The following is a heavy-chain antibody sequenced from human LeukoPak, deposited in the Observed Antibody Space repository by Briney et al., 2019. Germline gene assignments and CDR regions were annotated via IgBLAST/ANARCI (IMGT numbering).Heavy chain of an antibody. CDR3: ARDALLYYYDSSGYRPFDY. Sequence: PGGSLRLSCAASGFTFSSYAMTWVRQAPGKGLEWVSSISSSSSYIYYADSVKGRFTISRDNAKNSLYLQMNSLRAGDTAVYYCARDALLYYYDSSGYRPFDYWGQGTLVTVSS. V-gene: IGHV3-21*01. CDR1: GFTFSSYA. D-gene: IGHD3-22*01. CDR2: ISSSSSYI. J-gene: IGHJ4*02.